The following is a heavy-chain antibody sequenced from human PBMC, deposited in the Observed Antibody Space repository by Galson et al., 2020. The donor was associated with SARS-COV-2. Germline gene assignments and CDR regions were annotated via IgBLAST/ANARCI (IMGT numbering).Heavy chain of an antibody. CDR1: GFTFSSYG. J-gene: IGHJ4*02. CDR3: ARESGSGSYPDY. V-gene: IGHV3-33*01. CDR2: IWYDGSNK. D-gene: IGHD3-10*01. Sequence: GESLKISCAASGFTFSSYGMHWVRQAPGKGLEWVAVIWYDGSNKYYADSVKGRFTISRDKSKNTLYLQMNSLRAEDTAVYYCARESGSGSYPDYWGQGTLVTVSS.